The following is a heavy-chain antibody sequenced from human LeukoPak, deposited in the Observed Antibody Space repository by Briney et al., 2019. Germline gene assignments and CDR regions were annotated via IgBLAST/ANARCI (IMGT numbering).Heavy chain of an antibody. CDR2: IKSKIDGGTA. Sequence: PGGSLRLSCAASGFTFSSYAVSWVRQAPGKGLEWVGRIKSKIDGGTAEYAAPVKGRFTISRDDSKNTLYLQMNSLKTEDTAVYYCTTQTPYWGHGTLVTVSS. CDR3: TTQTPY. V-gene: IGHV3-15*01. J-gene: IGHJ4*01. CDR1: GFTFSSYA.